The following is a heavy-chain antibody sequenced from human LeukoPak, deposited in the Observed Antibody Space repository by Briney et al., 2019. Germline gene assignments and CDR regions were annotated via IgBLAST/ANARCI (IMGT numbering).Heavy chain of an antibody. J-gene: IGHJ4*02. D-gene: IGHD1-14*01. Sequence: QAGGSLRLSCAASGFTFSSYGMHWVRQAPGKGLEWVAFVRSDGNNKYYADSVKGRLTISRDNSKNTLYLQMNSLRAEDTAVYYCAKDQYNVGARGISAFGYWGQGTLVTVSS. CDR2: VRSDGNNK. CDR3: AKDQYNVGARGISAFGY. CDR1: GFTFSSYG. V-gene: IGHV3-30*02.